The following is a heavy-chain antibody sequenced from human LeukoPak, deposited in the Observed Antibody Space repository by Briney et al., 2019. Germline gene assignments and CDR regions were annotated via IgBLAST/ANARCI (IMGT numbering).Heavy chain of an antibody. CDR1: GGSISSGGYY. Sequence: PLSLTCTVSGGSISSGGYYWSWIRPHPGKGLEWIGYIYYSGSTYYNPSLKSRVTISVDTSKNQFSLKLSSVTAADTAVYYCAVELGYCSSTSCYGSWFDPWGQGTLVTVSS. CDR2: IYYSGST. J-gene: IGHJ5*02. V-gene: IGHV4-31*03. D-gene: IGHD2-2*01. CDR3: AVELGYCSSTSCYGSWFDP.